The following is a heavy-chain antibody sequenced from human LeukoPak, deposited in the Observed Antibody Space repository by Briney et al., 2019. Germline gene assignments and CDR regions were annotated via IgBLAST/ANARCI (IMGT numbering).Heavy chain of an antibody. Sequence: GGSLRLSCAASGFTFSSYSMNWVRQAPGKGLEWVSYISSSSSTIYYADSVKGRFTISRDNAKNSLYLQMNSLRAEDTAVYYCASMTTYCGGHCYFFDFWGQGTLVTVSS. V-gene: IGHV3-48*01. D-gene: IGHD2-21*02. J-gene: IGHJ4*02. CDR2: ISSSSSTI. CDR1: GFTFSSYS. CDR3: ASMTTYCGGHCYFFDF.